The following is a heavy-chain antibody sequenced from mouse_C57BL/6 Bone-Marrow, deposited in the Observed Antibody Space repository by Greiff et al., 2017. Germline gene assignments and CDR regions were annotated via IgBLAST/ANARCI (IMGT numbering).Heavy chain of an antibody. Sequence: LVESGAELARPGASVKLSCKASGYTFTSYGISWVKQRTGQGLEWIGEIYPRSGNTDSNEKFKGKATLTAYKSASTAYMELHRLTSGDSAVYFCARLGLPWYFDFWGKGTTVTVSS. CDR1: GYTFTSYG. CDR3: ARLGLPWYFDF. D-gene: IGHD2-2*01. J-gene: IGHJ1*03. V-gene: IGHV1-81*01. CDR2: IYPRSGNT.